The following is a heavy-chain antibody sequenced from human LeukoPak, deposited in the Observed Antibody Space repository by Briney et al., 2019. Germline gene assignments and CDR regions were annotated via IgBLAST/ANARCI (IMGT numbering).Heavy chain of an antibody. V-gene: IGHV3-53*01. J-gene: IGHJ4*02. CDR2: IYSGGST. CDR1: GFTVSSNY. D-gene: IGHD3-16*01. Sequence: GGSLGLSCAASGFTVSSNYMSWVRPAPGKGLEWVSVIYSGGSTYYADSVKGRFTISRDNSKNTLYLQMNSLRAEDTAVYYCARDSVGGPFDYWGQGTLVTVSS. CDR3: ARDSVGGPFDY.